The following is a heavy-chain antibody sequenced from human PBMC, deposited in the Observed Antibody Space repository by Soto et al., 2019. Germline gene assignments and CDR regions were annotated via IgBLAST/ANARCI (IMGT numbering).Heavy chain of an antibody. Sequence: QVQLVESGGGVVQPGRSLRLSCAASGFTFSNYGMHWVRQAPGKGLEWVAVISYHGSDKNYADSMKGRFTISRDNTKNTVHLQMGTLSAEATAVYYCAKAHLTTTVTTGGYWGEGTVVTVSS. CDR3: AKAHLTTTVTTGGY. D-gene: IGHD4-17*01. CDR1: GFTFSNYG. CDR2: ISYHGSDK. J-gene: IGHJ1*01. V-gene: IGHV3-30*18.